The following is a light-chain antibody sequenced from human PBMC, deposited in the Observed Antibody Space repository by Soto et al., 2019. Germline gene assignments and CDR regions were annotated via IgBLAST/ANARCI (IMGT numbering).Light chain of an antibody. CDR2: GAS. V-gene: IGKV3-20*01. CDR3: QQYSSASWT. Sequence: EIVLTQSPGTLSLSPGERVTLSCRASQSVSSSYLAWSQQKPGQAPRLLIYGASSRATGIPDRFSGSGSGTDFTLIISRLEPEDFAVYYCQQYSSASWTFGQGTKVKIK. J-gene: IGKJ1*01. CDR1: QSVSSSY.